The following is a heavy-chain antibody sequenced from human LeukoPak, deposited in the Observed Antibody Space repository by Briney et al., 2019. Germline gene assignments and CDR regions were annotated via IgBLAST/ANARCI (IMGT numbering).Heavy chain of an antibody. V-gene: IGHV4-39*01. CDR3: ARSSAAAGPTHNWFDP. CDR1: GFTFSSYA. CDR2: IYYSGDT. Sequence: KSGGSLRLSCAASGFTFSSYAMNWVRQAPGKGLEWIGSIYYSGDTYYNPSLRSRVTISVDTSKNQFSLKLTSVTAADTAVYYCARSSAAAGPTHNWFDPWGQGTLVTVSS. D-gene: IGHD6-13*01. J-gene: IGHJ5*02.